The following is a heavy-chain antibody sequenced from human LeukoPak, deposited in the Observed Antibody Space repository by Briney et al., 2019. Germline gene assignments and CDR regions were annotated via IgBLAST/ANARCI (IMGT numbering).Heavy chain of an antibody. Sequence: SETLSLTCTVSGGSISSGGYYWSWIRQHPGKGLEWIGYIYYSGSTYYNPSLKSRVTISVDTSKNQFSLKLSSVTAADTAVYYCARDEVGINWFDPWGQGTLVTVSS. CDR3: ARDEVGINWFDP. D-gene: IGHD1-14*01. CDR2: IYYSGST. CDR1: GGSISSGGYY. V-gene: IGHV4-31*03. J-gene: IGHJ5*02.